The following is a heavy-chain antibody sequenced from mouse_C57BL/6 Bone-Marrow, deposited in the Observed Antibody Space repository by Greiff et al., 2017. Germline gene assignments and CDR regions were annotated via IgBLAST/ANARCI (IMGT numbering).Heavy chain of an antibody. Sequence: EVQRVESGGDLVKPGGSLKLSCAASGFTFSSYGMSWVRQTPDKRLEWVATISSGGSYTYYPDSVKGRFTISRDNAKNTLYLQMSSLKSEDTAMYYCARKWSTTVSQFAYWGQGTLVTVSA. CDR1: GFTFSSYG. D-gene: IGHD1-1*01. J-gene: IGHJ3*01. V-gene: IGHV5-6*01. CDR2: ISSGGSYT. CDR3: ARKWSTTVSQFAY.